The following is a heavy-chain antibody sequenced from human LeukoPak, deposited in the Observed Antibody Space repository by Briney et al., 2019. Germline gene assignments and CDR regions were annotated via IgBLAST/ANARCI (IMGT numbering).Heavy chain of an antibody. V-gene: IGHV4-59*01. CDR3: ARVYSSGWYAGYFDY. Sequence: PSETLSLTCTASGGSISSYYWSWIRQPPGKGLEWIGYIYYSGSTNYNPSLKSRVTISVDTSKNQFSLKLSSVTAADTAVYYCARVYSSGWYAGYFDYWGQGTLVTVSS. CDR2: IYYSGST. CDR1: GGSISSYY. J-gene: IGHJ4*02. D-gene: IGHD6-19*01.